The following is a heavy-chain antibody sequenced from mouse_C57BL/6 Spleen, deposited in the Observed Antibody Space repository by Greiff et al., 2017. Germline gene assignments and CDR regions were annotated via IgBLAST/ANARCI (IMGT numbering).Heavy chain of an antibody. J-gene: IGHJ4*01. CDR3: ARWDSSVYVDYTMDY. Sequence: QVQLQQPGAELVKPGASVKMSCKASGYTFTSYWITWVKQRPGQGLEWIGDIYPGSGSTNYNEKFKSKATLTVDTSSSPAYMQLSSLTSEDSAVYYCARWDSSVYVDYTMDYWGQGTSVTVSS. CDR2: IYPGSGST. D-gene: IGHD3-2*02. V-gene: IGHV1-55*01. CDR1: GYTFTSYW.